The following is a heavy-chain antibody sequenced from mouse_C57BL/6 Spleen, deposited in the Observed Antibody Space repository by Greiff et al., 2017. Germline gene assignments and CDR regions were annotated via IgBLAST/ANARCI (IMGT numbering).Heavy chain of an antibody. CDR1: GYTFTSYW. D-gene: IGHD1-1*01. J-gene: IGHJ2*01. CDR2: IHPNSGST. V-gene: IGHV1-64*01. CDR3: ASSVVALRYFDY. Sequence: QVQLQQPGAELVQPGASVKLSCKASGYTFTSYWMHWVKQRPGQGLEWIGMIHPNSGSTNYNEKFKSKATLTVDNSSSTAYMQLSSLTYEDSAVYYCASSVVALRYFDYWGQGTTLTVSS.